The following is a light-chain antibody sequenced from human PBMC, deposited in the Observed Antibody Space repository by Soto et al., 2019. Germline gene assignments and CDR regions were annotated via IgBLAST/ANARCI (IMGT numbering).Light chain of an antibody. V-gene: IGKV1-39*01. CDR1: QSISSY. J-gene: IGKJ2*01. Sequence: DIQMTQSPSSLSASVGDRVTITCRASQSISSYLDWYQQKPGKAPKLLIYAASSLQSGVPSRFSGSGSGTDFTRTISSLQPEEFATYYCQQRYSTPYTFGQGTKLEIK. CDR3: QQRYSTPYT. CDR2: AAS.